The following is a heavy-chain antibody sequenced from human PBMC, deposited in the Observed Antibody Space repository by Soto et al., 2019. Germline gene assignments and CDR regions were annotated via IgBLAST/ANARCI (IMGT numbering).Heavy chain of an antibody. CDR3: ARAVTGGLDV. CDR2: ISRSSTGI. CDR1: GFTFSLYS. D-gene: IGHD3-10*01. V-gene: IGHV3-48*02. J-gene: IGHJ6*02. Sequence: EVQFVESGGGLVQPGGSLRLSCAASGFTFSLYSMSWVRQAPGKGLVWVSYISRSSTGIHYADSVTGRFTISRDDATKAMHLQMNSLRDGDTAVYYCARAVTGGLDVWGQGNTVSISS.